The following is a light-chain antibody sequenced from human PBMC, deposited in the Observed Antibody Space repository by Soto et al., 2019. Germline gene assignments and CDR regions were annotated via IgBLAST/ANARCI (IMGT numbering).Light chain of an antibody. CDR2: DAS. CDR3: QQSSNWPLS. V-gene: IGKV3-11*01. Sequence: EIVLTQSPATLSLSPGERATLSCRASQSVSSLLAWYQQKSGQPPRLLISDASNRATGVPARFSGSGSGTDFTLIISSLEPEDFAVYYCQQSSNWPLSFGGGTKVEI. CDR1: QSVSSL. J-gene: IGKJ4*01.